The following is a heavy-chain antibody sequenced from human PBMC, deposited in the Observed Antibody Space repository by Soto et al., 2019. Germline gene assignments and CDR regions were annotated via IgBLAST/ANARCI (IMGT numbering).Heavy chain of an antibody. CDR3: AHHPYYGLGSYYFDY. CDR2: IYWDDDK. J-gene: IGHJ4*02. Sequence: QITLKESGPTLVRPTQTLTLTCTFSGFSLTTSGVGVGWILQPPGKALEWLAVIYWDDDKRYSSSLKSRLTLTKDTSKNQVVLTMTNMDPVDTATYYCAHHPYYGLGSYYFDYWGQGTLVTVSS. V-gene: IGHV2-5*02. CDR1: GFSLTTSGVG. D-gene: IGHD3-10*01.